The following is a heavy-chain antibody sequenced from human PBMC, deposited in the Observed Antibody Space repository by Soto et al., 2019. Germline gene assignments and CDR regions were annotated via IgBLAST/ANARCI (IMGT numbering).Heavy chain of an antibody. CDR1: GYTFTSYA. CDR2: INAGNGNT. D-gene: IGHD3-22*01. Sequence: VASVKVSCKASGYTFTSYAMHWVRQAPGQRLEWMGWINAGNGNTKYSQKFQGRVTITRDTSASTAYMELSSLRSEDTAVYYCASEVPIYDSSGYYDYWGQGTLVTVSS. J-gene: IGHJ4*02. CDR3: ASEVPIYDSSGYYDY. V-gene: IGHV1-3*01.